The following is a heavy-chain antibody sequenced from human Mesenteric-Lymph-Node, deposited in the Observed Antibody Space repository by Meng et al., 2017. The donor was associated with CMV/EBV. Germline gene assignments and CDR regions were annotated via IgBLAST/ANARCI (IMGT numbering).Heavy chain of an antibody. D-gene: IGHD3-10*01. Sequence: FSTCAVRWVPHATGQVLGWLGGLIPIFGTASYAQPCQGSVTITEDEYTSTAYMELSSMRSEDTDVYYCAVGVRAYYYGSGSYYNSLDYWGQGTLVTVSS. CDR2: LIPIFGTA. V-gene: IGHV1-69*01. CDR1: FSTCA. CDR3: AVGVRAYYYGSGSYYNSLDY. J-gene: IGHJ4*02.